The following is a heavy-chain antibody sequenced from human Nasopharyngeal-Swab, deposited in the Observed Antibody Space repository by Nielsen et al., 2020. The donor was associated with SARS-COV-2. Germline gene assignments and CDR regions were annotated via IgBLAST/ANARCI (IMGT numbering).Heavy chain of an antibody. J-gene: IGHJ4*02. V-gene: IGHV3-74*01. Sequence: GASLKISCVASGVIFSKYWMHWVRQAPGKGLVWVSRVNQDGSRTDYADSVRGRFTISRDNAKNTLYLQMNSLRAEDTAVYYCVKHQGSSSDQWGQGTLVTVSS. CDR3: VKHQGSSSDQ. CDR2: VNQDGSRT. CDR1: GVIFSKYW.